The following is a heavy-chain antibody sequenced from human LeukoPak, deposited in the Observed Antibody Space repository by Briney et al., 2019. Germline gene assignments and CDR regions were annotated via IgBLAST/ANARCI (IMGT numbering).Heavy chain of an antibody. CDR1: GGSFSGYY. CDR2: INHSGST. Sequence: SETLSLTCAVYGGSFSGYYWSWIRQPPGKGLEWIGEINHSGSTNYNPSLKSRVTISVDTSKNQFSLKLSSVTAADTAVYYCARLPLLWFGEFLNGFDPWGQGTLVTVSS. D-gene: IGHD3-10*01. CDR3: ARLPLLWFGEFLNGFDP. J-gene: IGHJ5*02. V-gene: IGHV4-34*01.